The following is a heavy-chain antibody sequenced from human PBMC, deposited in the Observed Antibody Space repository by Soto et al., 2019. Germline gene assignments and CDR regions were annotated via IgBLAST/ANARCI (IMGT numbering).Heavy chain of an antibody. CDR2: ITTSSAYI. CDR1: GFTFNTYD. CDR3: VRSGSGLLLRQSWFDT. D-gene: IGHD2-21*01. V-gene: IGHV3-21*01. J-gene: IGHJ5*02. Sequence: EVQLVESGGGLVKPGGSLRLSCAASGFTFNTYDMNWVRQAPGKGLEWVSSITTSSAYIYYADSLKGRITISRDNAKNSLFLQINRLTADTTAEYYCVRSGSGLLLRQSWFDTWGQGTLVTVSS.